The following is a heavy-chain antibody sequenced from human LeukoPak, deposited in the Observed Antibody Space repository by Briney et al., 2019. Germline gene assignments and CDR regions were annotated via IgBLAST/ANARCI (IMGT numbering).Heavy chain of an antibody. Sequence: HPGGSLRLSCAASGFTFTTYAMSWVRQAPGMGLEWVSSISNNGGDTYYADSVKGRLSISRDNSKNTLYLQINSLRAEDTAMYYCAKSMSTAYRGFFDYWGQGTLVSVSS. J-gene: IGHJ4*02. CDR1: GFTFTTYA. CDR3: AKSMSTAYRGFFDY. V-gene: IGHV3-23*01. D-gene: IGHD5-18*01. CDR2: ISNNGGDT.